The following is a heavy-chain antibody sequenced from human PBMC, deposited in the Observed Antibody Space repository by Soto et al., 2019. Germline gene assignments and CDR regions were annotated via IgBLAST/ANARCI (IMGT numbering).Heavy chain of an antibody. V-gene: IGHV4-59*01. J-gene: IGHJ4*02. CDR2: IYYSGST. CDR3: AAQYYYDSRSVDY. D-gene: IGHD3-22*01. CDR1: CGSISSYY. Sequence: SETLSLTCTVSCGSISSYYWSWIRQPPGKGLEWIGYIYYSGSTNYNPSLKSRVTISVDTSKNQFSLKLSSVTAADTAVYYCAAQYYYDSRSVDYWGQGTLVTVSS.